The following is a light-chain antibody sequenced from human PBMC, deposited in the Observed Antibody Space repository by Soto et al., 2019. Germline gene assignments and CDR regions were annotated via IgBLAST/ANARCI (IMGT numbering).Light chain of an antibody. Sequence: QSVLTQPASVSGSPGQSLTISCTGTSSDVGGYNYVSWYQHHPGKAPKLMIYEVSHRPSGVSNRFSGSKSGNTASLTISGLQAEDEASYYCSSYTSSITHVVFGGGTQLTVL. CDR1: SSDVGGYNY. CDR3: SSYTSSITHVV. V-gene: IGLV2-14*01. CDR2: EVS. J-gene: IGLJ2*01.